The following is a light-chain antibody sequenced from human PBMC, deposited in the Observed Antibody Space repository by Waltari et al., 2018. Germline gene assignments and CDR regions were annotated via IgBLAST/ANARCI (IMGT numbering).Light chain of an antibody. CDR1: SSDVGGYNY. CDR2: DVS. Sequence: QSALTQPASVSGSPGQSITISCTGTSSDVGGYNYVSWYQQHPAKAPKLMIYDVSKRPPGVSNRFSGSKSDNTASLTISGLQAEDEADYYCSSYTSSSTFVFGTGTKVTVL. V-gene: IGLV2-14*01. CDR3: SSYTSSSTFV. J-gene: IGLJ1*01.